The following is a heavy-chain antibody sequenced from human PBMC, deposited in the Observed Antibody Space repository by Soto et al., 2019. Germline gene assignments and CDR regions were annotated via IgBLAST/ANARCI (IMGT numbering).Heavy chain of an antibody. V-gene: IGHV1-8*01. D-gene: IGHD2-15*01. CDR3: ARGPICSGGSCYHTPLGP. J-gene: IGHJ5*02. CDR2: MNPNSGNT. CDR1: GYTFTSYD. Sequence: QVQLVQSGAEVKQPGASVKVSCKASGYTFTSYDINWVRQATGQGLEWMGWMNPNSGNTGYAQKFQGRVTMTRSTSTSTAYMELSSLRSEDTAVYYCARGPICSGGSCYHTPLGPWGQGTLVTVSS.